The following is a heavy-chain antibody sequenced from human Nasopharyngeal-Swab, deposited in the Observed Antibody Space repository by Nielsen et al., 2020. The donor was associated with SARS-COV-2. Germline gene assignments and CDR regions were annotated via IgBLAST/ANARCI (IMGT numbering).Heavy chain of an antibody. CDR3: ARDKGLRDYVWGSYRSSYYYYHGMDV. CDR1: GFTFSSYG. J-gene: IGHJ6*02. Sequence: GESLKISCAASGFTFSSYGMHWVRQAPGKGLEGVAVLSYDGSNKYYADSVKGRFTISRDNSKNTLYLQMNSLRAEDTAVYFCARDKGLRDYVWGSYRSSYYYYHGMDVWGQGTTVTVSS. D-gene: IGHD3-16*02. V-gene: IGHV3-30*03. CDR2: LSYDGSNK.